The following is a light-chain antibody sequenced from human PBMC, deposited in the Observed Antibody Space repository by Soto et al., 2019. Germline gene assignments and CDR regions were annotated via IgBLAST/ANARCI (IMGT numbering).Light chain of an antibody. V-gene: IGLV2-14*03. J-gene: IGLJ2*01. CDR1: SSDIGAYNY. CDR3: SSYTDTTLVV. CDR2: DVY. Sequence: QSALTQPASVSGSPGQSIAISCTGTSSDIGAYNYVSWYQQHPGKAPKLLIYDVYNRPSGVSNRFSGSKSGNTASLTISGLQAEDEAHYYCSSYTDTTLVVFGGGTSSPS.